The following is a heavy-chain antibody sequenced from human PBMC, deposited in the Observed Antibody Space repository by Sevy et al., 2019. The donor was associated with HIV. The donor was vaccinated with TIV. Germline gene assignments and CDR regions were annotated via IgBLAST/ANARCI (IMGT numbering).Heavy chain of an antibody. J-gene: IGHJ4*02. Sequence: GGSLRLSCAASGFTFDDYAMHWVRQAPGKGLEWVSGISWNSGSIDYAESVKGRFTISRDNAKNSLYLQMNILKDEDTALYYCANGNMMLTFGGIVVNYFDDWGQGTLVTVSS. V-gene: IGHV3-9*01. D-gene: IGHD3-16*02. CDR2: ISWNSGSI. CDR1: GFTFDDYA. CDR3: ANGNMMLTFGGIVVNYFDD.